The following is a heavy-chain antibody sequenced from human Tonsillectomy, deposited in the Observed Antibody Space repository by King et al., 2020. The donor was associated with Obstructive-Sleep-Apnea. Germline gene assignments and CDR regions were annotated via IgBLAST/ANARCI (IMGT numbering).Heavy chain of an antibody. Sequence: VQLQESGPGLVKPSETLSLTCTVSGGSIRSYYWRWIRQAPGKGLEWMAYINYSGGPTYNSSLKSRVTISADMSKNQFSLKMSPVTAADTAVYYCARGGDGYNSFDYWGQGTLVTVSS. CDR2: INYSGGP. D-gene: IGHD5-24*01. CDR1: GGSIRSYY. J-gene: IGHJ4*02. CDR3: ARGGDGYNSFDY. V-gene: IGHV4-59*01.